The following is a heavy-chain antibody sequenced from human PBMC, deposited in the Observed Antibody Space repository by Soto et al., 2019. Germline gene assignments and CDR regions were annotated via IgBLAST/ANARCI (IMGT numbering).Heavy chain of an antibody. CDR1: GFPFTGFW. Sequence: GGSLRLSCAASGFPFTGFWMSWVRRVPGKGLEWLANINQGGSETYYVDSVKGRFTISRDNAANLVYLEMNRLRAEDTAVYYCARDGTRRQLGQSYQFWGQGTLVTVSS. CDR2: INQGGSET. J-gene: IGHJ4*02. V-gene: IGHV3-7*01. CDR3: ARDGTRRQLGQSYQF. D-gene: IGHD2-2*01.